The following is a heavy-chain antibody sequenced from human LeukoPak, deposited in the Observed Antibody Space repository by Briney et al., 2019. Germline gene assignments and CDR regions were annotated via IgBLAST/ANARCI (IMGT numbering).Heavy chain of an antibody. CDR2: IIPIFGTA. J-gene: IGHJ6*02. D-gene: IGHD3-9*01. Sequence: SVKVSCKASGGTFSSYAISWVRQAPGQGLEWMGGIIPIFGTANYAQKFQGRVTITTDESTSSAYMELSSLRSEDTAVYYCARFENVAPIGMDVWGQGTTVTVSS. CDR3: ARFENVAPIGMDV. V-gene: IGHV1-69*05. CDR1: GGTFSSYA.